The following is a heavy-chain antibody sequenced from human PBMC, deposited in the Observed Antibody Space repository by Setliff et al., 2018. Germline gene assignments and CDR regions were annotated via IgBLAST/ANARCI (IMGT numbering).Heavy chain of an antibody. CDR1: GYTFTGYY. D-gene: IGHD2-2*01. CDR3: AKVTILPAPFY. Sequence: ASVKVSCKAFGYTFTGYYVHWVRQAPGQGLEWMGRITPNSGGTNYAQKFQGRVTMTRDTSISTAYVELSRLTSDDTAIYYCAKVTILPAPFYWGQGTLVTVSS. V-gene: IGHV1-2*06. J-gene: IGHJ4*02. CDR2: ITPNSGGT.